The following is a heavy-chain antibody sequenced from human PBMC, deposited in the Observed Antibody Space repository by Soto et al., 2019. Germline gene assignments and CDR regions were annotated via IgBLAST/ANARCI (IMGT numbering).Heavy chain of an antibody. CDR3: ARRRVQRREPYYYYMDV. D-gene: IGHD6-25*01. J-gene: IGHJ6*03. Sequence: PSETLSLTCTVSGGSISSSSYYWGWIRQPPGKGLEWIGSIYYSGSTYYNPSLKSRVTISVDTSKNQFSLKLSSVTAADTAVYYCARRRVQRREPYYYYMDVWGKGTTVTVSS. V-gene: IGHV4-39*01. CDR1: GGSISSSSYY. CDR2: IYYSGST.